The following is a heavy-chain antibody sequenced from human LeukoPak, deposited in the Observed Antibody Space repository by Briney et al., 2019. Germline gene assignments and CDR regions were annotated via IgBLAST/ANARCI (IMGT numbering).Heavy chain of an antibody. V-gene: IGHV3-9*01. Sequence: SLRLSCAASGFTFDDHGMHWVRQAPGKGLERVSGISWSSGIIGYADSVKGRFTISRDNAKNSLYLQMDSLRAEDTALYYCAKDTGRPTDAITMEDNAFDIWGQGTMVTVSS. J-gene: IGHJ3*02. D-gene: IGHD3-3*01. CDR2: ISWSSGII. CDR1: GFTFDDHG. CDR3: AKDTGRPTDAITMEDNAFDI.